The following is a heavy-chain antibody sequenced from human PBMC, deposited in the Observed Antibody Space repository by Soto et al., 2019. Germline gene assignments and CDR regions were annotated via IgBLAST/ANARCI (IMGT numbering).Heavy chain of an antibody. V-gene: IGHV1-69*13. Sequence: SVKLSCKACGCTFSSYAISWVRQAPGQGLGWMGGIIPIFGTANYAQKFQGRVAITADESTSTAYMELSSLRSEDTAVYYCERDEGRGAPWYAFDIWGQGTMVTVSS. CDR3: ERDEGRGAPWYAFDI. D-gene: IGHD2-8*02. J-gene: IGHJ3*02. CDR1: GCTFSSYA. CDR2: IIPIFGTA.